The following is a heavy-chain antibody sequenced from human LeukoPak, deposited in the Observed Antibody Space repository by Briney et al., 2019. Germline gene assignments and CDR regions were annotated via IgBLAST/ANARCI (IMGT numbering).Heavy chain of an antibody. D-gene: IGHD3-10*01. Sequence: GRSLRLSCAASGFTFSSYGMHWVRQAPGKGLEWVAVIWYDGSSKYYADSVKGRFTISRDNSKNTLYLQMNSLRAEDTAVYYCARDMVRGVIINLFDYWGQGTLVTVSS. CDR2: IWYDGSSK. CDR1: GFTFSSYG. CDR3: ARDMVRGVIINLFDY. J-gene: IGHJ4*02. V-gene: IGHV3-33*01.